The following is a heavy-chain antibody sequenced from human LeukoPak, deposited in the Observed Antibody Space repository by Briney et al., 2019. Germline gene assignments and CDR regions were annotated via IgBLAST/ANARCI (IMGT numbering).Heavy chain of an antibody. J-gene: IGHJ4*02. CDR2: IYYSGST. D-gene: IGHD3-22*01. CDR1: GGSISSGGYY. V-gene: IGHV4-31*03. Sequence: SRTLSLTCTVSGGSISSGGYYWSWIRQHPGKGLEWIGYIYYSGSTYYNPSLKSRVTISVDTSKNQFSLKLSSVTAADTAVYYCARDLGHYYYDSSGYQDWGQGTLVTVSS. CDR3: ARDLGHYYYDSSGYQD.